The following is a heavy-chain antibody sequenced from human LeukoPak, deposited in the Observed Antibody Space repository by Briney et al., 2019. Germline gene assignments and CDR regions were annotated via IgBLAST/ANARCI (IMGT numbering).Heavy chain of an antibody. V-gene: IGHV4-31*03. CDR1: GDSISSGGHY. CDR3: ARGAFNYYDTIGYSNDAFDI. D-gene: IGHD3-22*01. J-gene: IGHJ3*02. Sequence: SQTLSLTCPVSGDSISSGGHYWSWIRQHPGKGLEWIAYISYSGSTYYNSSLKSRIIISVDTSKNRFSLKLSSVTAADTAVYFCARGAFNYYDTIGYSNDAFDIWGQGTMVTVSS. CDR2: ISYSGST.